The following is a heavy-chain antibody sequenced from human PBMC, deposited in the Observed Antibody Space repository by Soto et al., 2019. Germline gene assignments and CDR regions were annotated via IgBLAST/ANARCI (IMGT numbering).Heavy chain of an antibody. CDR2: IYYSGST. V-gene: IGHV4-39*01. D-gene: IGHD6-13*01. Sequence: QLQLQESGPGLVKPSETLSLTCTVSGSSISSSSYYWGWIRQPPGKGLEWIGSIYYSGSTYYNPSLKSRVTISVDTSKNQFSLKLSSVTAADTAVYYCARLGAAAGFDYWGQGTLVTVSS. J-gene: IGHJ4*02. CDR1: GSSISSSSYY. CDR3: ARLGAAAGFDY.